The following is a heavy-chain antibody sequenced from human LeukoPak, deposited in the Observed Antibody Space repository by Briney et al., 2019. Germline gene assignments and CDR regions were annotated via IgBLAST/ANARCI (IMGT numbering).Heavy chain of an antibody. CDR1: GYTFTGYY. J-gene: IGHJ5*02. CDR2: INPNSGGT. Sequence: ASVKVSCKASGYTFTGYYMHWVRQAPGQGLEWMGWINPNSGGTNYAQKFQGRVTMTRDTSISTAYMELSRLRSDDTAVYYCARRKLVGYNWFNPWGQGTLVTVSS. D-gene: IGHD6-25*01. CDR3: ARRKLVGYNWFNP. V-gene: IGHV1-2*02.